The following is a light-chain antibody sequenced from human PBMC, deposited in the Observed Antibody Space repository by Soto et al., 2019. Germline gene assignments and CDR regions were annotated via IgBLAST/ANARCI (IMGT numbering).Light chain of an antibody. V-gene: IGKV3-11*01. Sequence: EIVLTQSPATLSLSPGERATLSCRASQSVSSYLAWYQQKPGQAPRLLIFDASNRATGIPARFSGSGSGTDFTLTISSLQPEDFATYYCQQSYYTPLTFGGGTKVDIK. CDR3: QQSYYTPLT. J-gene: IGKJ4*01. CDR1: QSVSSY. CDR2: DAS.